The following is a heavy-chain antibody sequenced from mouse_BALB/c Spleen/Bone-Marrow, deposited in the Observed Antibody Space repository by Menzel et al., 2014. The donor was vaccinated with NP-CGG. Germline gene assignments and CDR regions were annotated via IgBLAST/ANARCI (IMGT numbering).Heavy chain of an antibody. V-gene: IGHV1-14*01. CDR3: ARKRGGAMDY. CDR1: GYTFTSYV. CDR2: IIPSNDVT. J-gene: IGHJ4*01. Sequence: EVQGVESGPELVKPGASVKMSCKASGYTFTSYVMHWVKQKPGQGLEWIGYIIPSNDVTKYNEKFKGKATRTSDKSSSTAYMELSSLTSEDSAVYYCARKRGGAMDYWGPGTSVTGSS.